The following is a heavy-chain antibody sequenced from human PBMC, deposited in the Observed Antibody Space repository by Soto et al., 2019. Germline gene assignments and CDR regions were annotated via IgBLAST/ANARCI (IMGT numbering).Heavy chain of an antibody. V-gene: IGHV1-18*04. J-gene: IGHJ5*02. Sequence: GASVKVSCKASGYTFTSYGISWVRQAPGQGLEWMGWISAYNGNTNYAQELQGRVTMTTDTSTSTAYMELRSLRSDDTAVYYCARDREYYDSSGLKPHWFDPWGQGTLVTVSS. CDR1: GYTFTSYG. CDR2: ISAYNGNT. D-gene: IGHD3-22*01. CDR3: ARDREYYDSSGLKPHWFDP.